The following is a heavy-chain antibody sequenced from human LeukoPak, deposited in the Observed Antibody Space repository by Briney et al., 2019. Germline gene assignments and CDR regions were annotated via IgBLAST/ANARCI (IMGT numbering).Heavy chain of an antibody. CDR3: ARMAHIAALGWFDP. V-gene: IGHV7-4-1*02. J-gene: IGHJ5*02. Sequence: SAKVSCKASGYTFTSYDINWVRQAPGQGLEWMGWINTNTGNPTYAQGFTGRFVFSLDTSVSTAYLQISSLKAEDTAVYYCARMAHIAALGWFDPWGQGTLVTVSS. D-gene: IGHD6-6*01. CDR1: GYTFTSYD. CDR2: INTNTGNP.